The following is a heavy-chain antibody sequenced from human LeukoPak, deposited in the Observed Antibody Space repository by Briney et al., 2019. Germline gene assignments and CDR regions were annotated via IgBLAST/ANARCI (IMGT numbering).Heavy chain of an antibody. Sequence: GESLKISCEGSGDSFTRYWIGWVRQMPGKGLEWMGIIYPGDSDTRYSPSFQGQVTISADKSISTAYLQWSSLKASDTAMYYCARHRLSSYTYMDVWGKGTTVTISS. CDR2: IYPGDSDT. CDR3: ARHRLSSYTYMDV. J-gene: IGHJ6*03. CDR1: GDSFTRYW. V-gene: IGHV5-51*01. D-gene: IGHD5-12*01.